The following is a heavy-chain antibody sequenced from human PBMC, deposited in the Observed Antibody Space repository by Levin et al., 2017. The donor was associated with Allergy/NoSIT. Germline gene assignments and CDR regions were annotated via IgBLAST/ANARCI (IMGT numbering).Heavy chain of an antibody. V-gene: IGHV3-66*01. D-gene: IGHD6-13*01. CDR1: GFTVSSTY. J-gene: IGHJ3*02. CDR3: ASISSSWYNRRHAFDI. CDR2: IYSGGNT. Sequence: LSLTCAASGFTVSSTYMTWVRQAPGKGLEWVSVIYSGGNTYYADSVKGRFTISRDIPKNTLYLQVNSLRAEDTALYFCASISSSWYNRRHAFDIWGQGTMVTVSS.